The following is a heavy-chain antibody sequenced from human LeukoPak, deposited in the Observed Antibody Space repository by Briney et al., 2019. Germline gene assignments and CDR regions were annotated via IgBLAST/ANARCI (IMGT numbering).Heavy chain of an antibody. V-gene: IGHV1-2*02. CDR2: INPNSGGT. Sequence: ASVKVSCKASGYTFTGYYMHWVRQAPGQGLEWMGWINPNSGGTNYAQKFQGRVTMTRDTSISTGYMELSRLRSDDTAVYYCARVVGSSWYAPYYYYYYMDVWGKGTTVTVSS. CDR3: ARVVGSSWYAPYYYYYYMDV. D-gene: IGHD6-13*01. CDR1: GYTFTGYY. J-gene: IGHJ6*03.